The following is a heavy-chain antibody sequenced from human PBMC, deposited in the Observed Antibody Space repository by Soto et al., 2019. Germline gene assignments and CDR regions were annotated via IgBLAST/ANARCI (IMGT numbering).Heavy chain of an antibody. CDR2: ISYDGSNK. CDR3: AKAGLPYLFIVGATRLYYYYYGMDV. V-gene: IGHV3-30*18. J-gene: IGHJ6*02. D-gene: IGHD1-26*01. CDR1: GFTFSSYG. Sequence: QVQLVESGGGVVQPGRSLRLSCAASGFTFSSYGRHWVRQAPGKGLEWVAVISYDGSNKYYADSVKGRFTISRDNSKNTLYLQMNSLRAEDTAVYYCAKAGLPYLFIVGATRLYYYYYGMDVWGQGTTVTVSS.